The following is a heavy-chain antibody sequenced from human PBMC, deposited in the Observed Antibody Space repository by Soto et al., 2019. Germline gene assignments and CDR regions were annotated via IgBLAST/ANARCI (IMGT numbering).Heavy chain of an antibody. D-gene: IGHD3-16*01. V-gene: IGHV4-59*08. CDR3: ARGPYYDLIWNYYYMDV. CDR1: GGSISGHY. Sequence: QVQLQESGPGLVKPSETLSLTCSVSGGSISGHYWSWVRQTPGKGLEWIGYIYYSGSTNYNPSLKSRDTISVDTSKNQFSLRLTSVTAADTAVYYCARGPYYDLIWNYYYMDVWGKGTTVTVSS. J-gene: IGHJ6*03. CDR2: IYYSGST.